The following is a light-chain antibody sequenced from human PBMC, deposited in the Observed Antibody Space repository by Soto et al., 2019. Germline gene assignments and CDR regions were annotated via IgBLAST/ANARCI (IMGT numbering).Light chain of an antibody. J-gene: IGKJ5*01. V-gene: IGKV3-15*01. CDR1: QSVHIY. Sequence: EIVLTQSPATLSLSPGERAPLSCRASQSVHIYLAWYKQKPGQAPRLLIHGTSTRATGIPARVSGSGSGTEFTLTISSLKSEDFEVYYCEQYNNWPITFGQGTRLEIK. CDR3: EQYNNWPIT. CDR2: GTS.